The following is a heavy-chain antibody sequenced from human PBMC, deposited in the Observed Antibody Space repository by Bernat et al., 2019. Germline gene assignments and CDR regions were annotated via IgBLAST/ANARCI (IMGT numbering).Heavy chain of an antibody. J-gene: IGHJ3*02. CDR3: AREGELGWGAIDI. D-gene: IGHD7-27*01. CDR1: GYTFTGYY. CDR2: INPNSGGT. V-gene: IGHV1-2*06. Sequence: QVQLVQSGAEVKKPGASVKVSCKASGYTFTGYYMHWVRQAPGQGLEWMGRINPNSGGTNYEQKFQGRVTMTRDTSISTAYMGLSRRRSDDTAVYYCAREGELGWGAIDIWGQGTMVTVSS.